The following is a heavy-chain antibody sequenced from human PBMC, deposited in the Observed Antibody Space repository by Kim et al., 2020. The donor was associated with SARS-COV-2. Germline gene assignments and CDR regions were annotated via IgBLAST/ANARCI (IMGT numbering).Heavy chain of an antibody. J-gene: IGHJ4*02. CDR3: ARSRYGGNWDYFDY. CDR1: GFTFSSYW. CDR2: IKQDGSEK. V-gene: IGHV3-7*03. Sequence: GGSLRLSCAASGFTFSSYWMSWVRQAPGKGLEWVANIKQDGSEKYYVDSVKGRFTISRDNAKNSLYLQMNSLRAEDTAVYYCARSRYGGNWDYFDYWGQGTLVTVSS. D-gene: IGHD2-15*01.